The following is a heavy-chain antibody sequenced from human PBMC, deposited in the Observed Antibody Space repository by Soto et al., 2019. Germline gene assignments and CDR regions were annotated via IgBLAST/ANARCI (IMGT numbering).Heavy chain of an antibody. V-gene: IGHV5-51*01. J-gene: IGHJ5*02. Sequence: GESLKISCKGAGYSFSNWWIAWVRQMPGKGLEYMGIIYPSDSQTRYSPSFQGQVTISADKSISTAYLQWSSLKASDTAIYYCARHGFYGDYSSNYFDPWGQGTLVTVSS. CDR3: ARHGFYGDYSSNYFDP. CDR1: GYSFSNWW. D-gene: IGHD4-17*01. CDR2: IYPSDSQT.